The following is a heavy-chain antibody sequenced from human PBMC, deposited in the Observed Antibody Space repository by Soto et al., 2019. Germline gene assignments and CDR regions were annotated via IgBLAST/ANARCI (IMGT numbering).Heavy chain of an antibody. CDR1: GYXCTNYW. CDR3: ARLANIFDVDN. D-gene: IGHD2-21*01. Sequence: EXLKICCQGSGYXCTNYWVGWVRQMPGKGLEFIGIIYPGDSDTRYSPSFQGQVTISADKSIITAYLQWSRIKSSDTAMYYCARLANIFDVDNWGHGTLGTVS. CDR2: IYPGDSDT. V-gene: IGHV5-51*01. J-gene: IGHJ4*01.